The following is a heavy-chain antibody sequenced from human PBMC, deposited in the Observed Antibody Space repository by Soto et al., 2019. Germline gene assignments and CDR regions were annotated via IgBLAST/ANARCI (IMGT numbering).Heavy chain of an antibody. CDR2: IVGGSSNT. V-gene: IGHV1-58*02. Sequence: SVKVSCKASGFTSTSSAIQWVRQARGQRLEWIGWIVGGSSNTNYAQKFQERVTITRDVSISTAYMELSSLRSEDTAVYYCAKDRDNYGMDVWGQGTTVTVSS. J-gene: IGHJ6*02. CDR3: AKDRDNYGMDV. D-gene: IGHD2-15*01. CDR1: GFTSTSSA.